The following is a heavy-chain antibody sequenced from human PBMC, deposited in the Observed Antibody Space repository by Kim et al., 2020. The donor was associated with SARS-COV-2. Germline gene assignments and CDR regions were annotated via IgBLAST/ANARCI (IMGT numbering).Heavy chain of an antibody. CDR1: GGSISSSSYY. D-gene: IGHD2-2*01. CDR2: IYYSGST. V-gene: IGHV4-39*01. CDR3: ARRESLSYCSSTSCSGSPFDY. Sequence: SETLSLTCTVSGGSISSSSYYWGWIRQPPGKGLEWIGSIYYSGSTYYNPSLKSRVTISVDTSKNQFSLKLSSVTAADTAVYYCARRESLSYCSSTSCSGSPFDYWGQGTLVTVSS. J-gene: IGHJ4*02.